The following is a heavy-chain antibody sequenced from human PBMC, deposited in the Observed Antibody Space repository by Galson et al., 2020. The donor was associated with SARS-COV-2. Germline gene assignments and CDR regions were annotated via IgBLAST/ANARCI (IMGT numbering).Heavy chain of an antibody. V-gene: IGHV3-23*01. Sequence: ASGGSTHDADSVKGRFTISRDNSKNTLYLQMNSLRADDTAVYYCAKGQPSRDGYNYDFGGQGTLVTVSS. CDR2: ASGGST. CDR3: AKGQPSRDGYNYDF. J-gene: IGHJ4*02. D-gene: IGHD1-1*01.